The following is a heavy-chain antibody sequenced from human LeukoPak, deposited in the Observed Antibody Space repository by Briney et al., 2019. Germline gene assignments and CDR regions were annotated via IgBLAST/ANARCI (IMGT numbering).Heavy chain of an antibody. D-gene: IGHD5-12*01. CDR3: ASPLVVATIH. J-gene: IGHJ4*02. Sequence: SETLSLTCTVSGYSISSGYYGGWIRQPPGKGLEWIGSIYHSGSTYYNPSLKSRVTISVDTSKNQFSLKLSSVTAADTAVYYCASPLVVATIHWGQGTLVTVSS. V-gene: IGHV4-38-2*02. CDR2: IYHSGST. CDR1: GYSISSGYY.